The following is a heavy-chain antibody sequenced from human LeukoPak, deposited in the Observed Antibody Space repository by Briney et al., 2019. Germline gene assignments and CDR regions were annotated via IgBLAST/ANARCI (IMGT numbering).Heavy chain of an antibody. CDR2: IRYDGSNK. CDR3: AKESESYDSSGSTLDY. J-gene: IGHJ4*02. Sequence: PGGSLRLSCEVSGFTFSTYSMNWVRQATGKGLEWVAFIRYDGSNKFYADSVKGRFTISRDNSKNTLYLQMNSLRDEDTAVYYCAKESESYDSSGSTLDYWGQGTLVTVSS. CDR1: GFTFSTYS. D-gene: IGHD3-22*01. V-gene: IGHV3-30*02.